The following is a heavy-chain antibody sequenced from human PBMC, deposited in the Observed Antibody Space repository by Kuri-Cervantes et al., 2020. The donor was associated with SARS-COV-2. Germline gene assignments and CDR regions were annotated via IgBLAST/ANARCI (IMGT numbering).Heavy chain of an antibody. J-gene: IGHJ4*02. CDR1: GFTFSSYA. V-gene: IGHV3-23*01. CDR3: AKDIVVVPAAHYYFDY. CDR2: ISGSGGST. D-gene: IGHD2-2*01. Sequence: GGSLRLSCAASGFTFSSYAMSWVRQAPGKGLEWVSAISGSGGSTYYADSVKGRFTISRDNSKNTLYLQMNSLRAEDTAVYYCAKDIVVVPAAHYYFDYWGQGTLVTVSS.